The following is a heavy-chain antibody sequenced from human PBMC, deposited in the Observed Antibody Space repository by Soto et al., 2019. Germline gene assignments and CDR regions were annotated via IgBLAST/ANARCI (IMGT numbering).Heavy chain of an antibody. Sequence: ASVKVSCKASGGTFSSYAISWVRQAPGQGLEWMGGIIPIFGTANYAQKFQGRVTITADESTSTAYMELSSLRSEDTAVYYCASGWPGAVSGYSYGPIDYWGQGPLVTVYS. V-gene: IGHV1-69*13. CDR3: ASGWPGAVSGYSYGPIDY. CDR1: GGTFSSYA. D-gene: IGHD5-18*01. J-gene: IGHJ4*02. CDR2: IIPIFGTA.